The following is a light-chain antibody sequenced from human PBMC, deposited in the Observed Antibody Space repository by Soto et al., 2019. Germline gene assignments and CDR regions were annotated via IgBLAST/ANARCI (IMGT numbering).Light chain of an antibody. V-gene: IGKV2-30*01. Sequence: EVVLTQSPLSLSVTLGQPASLSCRSSQSLMYRDGNPYLNWFHQRPGQSPRRLIYRVSNRDSGVPDRFSGSGSGTDCTLTISRVEAEDVGVYYCMQGPHWPDVTFGGGTKVEIK. CDR1: QSLMYRDGNPY. J-gene: IGKJ4*01. CDR3: MQGPHWPDVT. CDR2: RVS.